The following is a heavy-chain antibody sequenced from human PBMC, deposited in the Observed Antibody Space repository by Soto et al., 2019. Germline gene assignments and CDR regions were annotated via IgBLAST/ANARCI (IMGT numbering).Heavy chain of an antibody. CDR1: GDSVSNNGAT. CDR3: ARDPPDFNSGFDS. Sequence: SQTLSLTCAICGDSVSNNGATWNWIRQSPSRGLEWLGRAYYRSRWQYDYAPSVRSRITINPDTSKNQFSLHLSSVTPEDTAVYYCARDPPDFNSGFDSWGLGSLVTVSS. J-gene: IGHJ4*02. D-gene: IGHD1-26*01. V-gene: IGHV6-1*01. CDR2: AYYRSRWQY.